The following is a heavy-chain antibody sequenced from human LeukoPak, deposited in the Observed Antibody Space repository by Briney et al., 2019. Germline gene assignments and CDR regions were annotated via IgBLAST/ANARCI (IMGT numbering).Heavy chain of an antibody. V-gene: IGHV1-3*01. CDR3: ARGPLAARRYFDY. D-gene: IGHD6-6*01. CDR1: GYTFTSYA. J-gene: IGHJ4*02. Sequence: ASVKVSCKASGYTFTSYAMRWVRQAPGQRLEWMGWINAGNGNTKYSQKFQGRVTITRDTSASTAYMELSSLRSEDTAVYYCARGPLAARRYFDYWGQGTLVTVSS. CDR2: INAGNGNT.